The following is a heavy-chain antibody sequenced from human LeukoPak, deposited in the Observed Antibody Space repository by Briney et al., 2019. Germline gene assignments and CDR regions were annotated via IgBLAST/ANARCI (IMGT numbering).Heavy chain of an antibody. CDR3: AKTRGWPENYYFDY. CDR1: GFTFSSYG. V-gene: IGHV3-30*02. J-gene: IGHJ4*02. D-gene: IGHD6-19*01. CDR2: IRYDGSNK. Sequence: PGGSLRLSCAASGFTFSSYGMHWVRQAPGKGLEWVAFIRYDGSNKYYADSVKGRFTISRDNSKNTLYLQMNSLRAEDTAVYYCAKTRGWPENYYFDYWGQGTLVTVSS.